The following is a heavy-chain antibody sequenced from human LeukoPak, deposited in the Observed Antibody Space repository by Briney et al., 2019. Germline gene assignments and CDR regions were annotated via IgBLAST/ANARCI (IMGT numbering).Heavy chain of an antibody. J-gene: IGHJ5*02. CDR2: IIPIFGTA. D-gene: IGHD2-15*01. V-gene: IGHV1-69*06. CDR1: GGTFSSYA. CDR3: ARDRVVVAATFIFDP. Sequence: SVKVSCKASGGTFSSYAISWVRQAPGQGLEWMGGIIPIFGTANYAQKFQGRVTITADKSTSTAYMELSSLRSEDTAVYYCARDRVVVAATFIFDPWGQGTLVTVSS.